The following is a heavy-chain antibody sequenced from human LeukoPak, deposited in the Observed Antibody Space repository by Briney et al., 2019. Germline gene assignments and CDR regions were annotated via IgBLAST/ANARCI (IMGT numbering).Heavy chain of an antibody. CDR3: ITDHLLTLSGNYPWLDH. CDR2: INEGGNSK. V-gene: IGHV3-7*01. D-gene: IGHD1-26*01. CDR1: GFTFSAYW. J-gene: IGHJ4*02. Sequence: GGSLRLSCAASGFTFSAYWMTWVRQAPGKGLEWVANINEGGNSKYYVDSVRGRFTISRDKTKDLLHLQMSSLRAEDTAVYYCITDHLLTLSGNYPWLDHWGQGTLVTVSS.